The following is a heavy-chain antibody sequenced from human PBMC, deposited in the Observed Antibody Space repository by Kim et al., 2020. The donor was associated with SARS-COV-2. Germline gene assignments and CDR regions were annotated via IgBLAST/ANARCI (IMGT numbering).Heavy chain of an antibody. J-gene: IGHJ4*02. V-gene: IGHV3-53*01. CDR2: IYSGGTSGTT. CDR1: GFVISDNY. Sequence: GGSLRLSCAASGFVISDNYMSWVRQAPGKGLEWVSVIYSGGTSGTTSYADSVKGRFAISRDNSKNAVYLQMNSRRAEDTAVYFCVRERYGTGTYHWGQGT. CDR3: VRERYGTGTYH. D-gene: IGHD3-10*01.